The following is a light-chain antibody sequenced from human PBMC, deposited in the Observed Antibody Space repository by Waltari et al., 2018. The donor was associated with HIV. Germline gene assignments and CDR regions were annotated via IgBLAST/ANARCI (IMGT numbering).Light chain of an antibody. Sequence: QSALTQPASVSGSPGESITISCTGAHFYLFGYTFVSWFQHHPGKAPKVIIYEVTNRPSGVSNRFSGSKSGNTASLTISGLQPEDEAEYFCISYRSTSSPVFGGGTKLTVL. CDR1: HFYLFGYTF. CDR3: ISYRSTSSPV. CDR2: EVT. V-gene: IGLV2-14*01. J-gene: IGLJ3*02.